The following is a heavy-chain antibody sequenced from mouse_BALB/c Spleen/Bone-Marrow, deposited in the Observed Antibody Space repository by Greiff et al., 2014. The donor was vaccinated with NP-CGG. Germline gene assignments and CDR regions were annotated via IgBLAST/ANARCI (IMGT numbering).Heavy chain of an antibody. V-gene: IGHV1S29*02. Sequence: VQLQQSGPELVKPGASVKISCKASGYTFTDYNMHWVKQSHGKSLEWIGYIYPYNGGTGYNQKFKSKATLTVDNSSSTAYMELRSPTSEDSAVYYCARSYGNWYFDVWGAGTTVTVSP. CDR1: GYTFTDYN. D-gene: IGHD2-10*02. J-gene: IGHJ1*01. CDR2: IYPYNGGT. CDR3: ARSYGNWYFDV.